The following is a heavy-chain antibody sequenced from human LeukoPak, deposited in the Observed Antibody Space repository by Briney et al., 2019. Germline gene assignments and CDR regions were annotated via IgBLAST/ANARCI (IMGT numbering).Heavy chain of an antibody. CDR2: ISGSGNT. D-gene: IGHD3-10*01. CDR3: AKDIPISGSYFH. V-gene: IGHV3-23*01. CDR1: GFTFSSYP. J-gene: IGHJ4*02. Sequence: GSLRLSCAASGFTFSSYPMNWVRQAPGKGLEWVSAISGSGNTFYADSVKGRFTISRDNSKNTLYLQMNNLRAGDTAMYYCAKDIPISGSYFHWGQGTVVTVTS.